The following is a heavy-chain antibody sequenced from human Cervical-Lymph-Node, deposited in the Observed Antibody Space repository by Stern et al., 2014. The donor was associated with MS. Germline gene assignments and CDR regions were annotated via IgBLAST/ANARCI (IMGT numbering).Heavy chain of an antibody. V-gene: IGHV1-46*04. CDR3: ARDEGADY. J-gene: IGHJ4*02. Sequence: EQLVESGAEMMKPGASVKVSCMASGYSFTSYFIIWVRQAPGQGLEWMEIINTSAVNTNYAQKVQGRVVMTSDTSTGTVYLELSSLRSEDTAVYYCARDEGADYWGQGTLVTVSS. CDR2: INTSAVNT. CDR1: GYSFTSYF.